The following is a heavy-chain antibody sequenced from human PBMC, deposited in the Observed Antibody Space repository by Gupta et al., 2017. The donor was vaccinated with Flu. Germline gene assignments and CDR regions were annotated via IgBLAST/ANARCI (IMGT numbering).Heavy chain of an antibody. V-gene: IGHV3-15*01. J-gene: IGHJ3*01. D-gene: IGHD3-22*01. Sequence: EVQLVESGGGLVKPGGSLRLSCAASGFTFRNAWMSWVRQAPGKGLEWVGRIKSKTDGGTTDYAAPVKGRFTISRDDSKNTLYLQMNSLKTEDTAVYYCTTETTYYYDSSGYYYWGQGTMVTVSS. CDR3: TTETTYYYDSSGYYY. CDR1: GFTFRNAW. CDR2: IKSKTDGGTT.